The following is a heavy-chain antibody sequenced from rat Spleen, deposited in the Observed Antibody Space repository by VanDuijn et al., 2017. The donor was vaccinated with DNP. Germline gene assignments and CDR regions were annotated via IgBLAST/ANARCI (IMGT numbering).Heavy chain of an antibody. V-gene: IGHV10-5*01. CDR1: GFTFSNAA. J-gene: IGHJ3*01. Sequence: VQLVESGGGLVQPKESLKISCAASGFTFSNAAMYWVRQAPGKGLEWVARIRTKPNNYATYYADSVKGRFTISRDNAQNTLYLQMNSLRSEDTTTYYCTRETFYYSGARWLAYWGQGTLVTVSS. CDR2: IRTKPNNYAT. D-gene: IGHD1-1*01. CDR3: TRETFYYSGARWLAY.